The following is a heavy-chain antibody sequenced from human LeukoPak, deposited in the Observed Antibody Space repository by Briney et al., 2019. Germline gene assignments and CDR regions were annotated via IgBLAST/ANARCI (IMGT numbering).Heavy chain of an antibody. Sequence: GGSLRLSCAASGFSHSSYEMIWVRQARGKGREWVSDISSSGSTIYYAHAVEGRLTTSRDNAKDALYLQMNSLRADDIAVYYCAKDQTGGSYNFDYWGQGTLVTVSS. CDR2: ISSSGSTI. CDR3: AKDQTGGSYNFDY. D-gene: IGHD1-26*01. J-gene: IGHJ4*02. CDR1: GFSHSSYE. V-gene: IGHV3-48*03.